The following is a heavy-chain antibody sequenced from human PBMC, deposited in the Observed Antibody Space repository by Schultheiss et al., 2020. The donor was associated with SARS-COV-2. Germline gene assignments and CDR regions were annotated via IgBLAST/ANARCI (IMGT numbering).Heavy chain of an antibody. CDR3: ARGRVSGVRGVKAAHFDY. D-gene: IGHD3-10*01. CDR1: GGTFSSYA. J-gene: IGHJ4*02. Sequence: ASVKVSCKASGGTFSSYAISWVRQAPGQGLEWMGWISAYNGNTNYAQKLQGRVTMTRNTSISTAYMELSSLRSEDTAVYYCARGRVSGVRGVKAAHFDYWGQGTLVTVSS. V-gene: IGHV1-8*02. CDR2: ISAYNGNT.